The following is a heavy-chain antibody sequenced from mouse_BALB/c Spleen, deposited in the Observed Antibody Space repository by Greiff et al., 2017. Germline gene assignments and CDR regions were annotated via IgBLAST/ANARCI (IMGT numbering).Heavy chain of an antibody. J-gene: IGHJ4*01. CDR1: GFTFSSYG. V-gene: IGHV5-6*01. CDR3: ARPNGYYVPYYYAMDY. Sequence: EVMLVESGGDLVKPGGSLKLSCAASGFTFSSYGMSWVRQTPDKRLEWVATISSGGSYTYYPDSVKGRFTISRDNAKNTLYLQMSSLKSEDTAMYYCARPNGYYVPYYYAMDYWGQGTSVTVSS. D-gene: IGHD2-3*01. CDR2: ISSGGSYT.